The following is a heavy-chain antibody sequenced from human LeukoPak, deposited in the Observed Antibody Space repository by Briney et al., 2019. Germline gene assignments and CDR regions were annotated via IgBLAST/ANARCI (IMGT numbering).Heavy chain of an antibody. CDR2: IYYSGGGST. V-gene: IGHV4-59*01. J-gene: IGHJ4*02. CDR1: GGSISSYY. CDR3: ASGWGHVRGDY. Sequence: PSETLSLTCTVSGGSISSYYWSWIREPPGKGLEWIGYIYYSGGGSTNYNPSLKSRVRISVDRSKNQFSLKLTSMTAADTAVYYCASGWGHVRGDYWGRGTLVTVSS. D-gene: IGHD2-21*02.